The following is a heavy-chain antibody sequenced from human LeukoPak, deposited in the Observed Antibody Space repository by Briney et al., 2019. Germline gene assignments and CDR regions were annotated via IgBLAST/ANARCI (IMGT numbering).Heavy chain of an antibody. D-gene: IGHD5-12*01. CDR3: ARRGYSGYGPSWFDY. CDR1: GFTFSSYW. CDR2: INSDGSST. V-gene: IGHV3-74*01. Sequence: PGGSLRLSCAASGFTFSSYWMHWVRQAPGKGLVWVSRINSDGSSTSYADSVKGRFTISRDNAKNTLYLQMNSLRAEDTAVYYCARRGYSGYGPSWFDYWGQGTLDTVSS. J-gene: IGHJ4*02.